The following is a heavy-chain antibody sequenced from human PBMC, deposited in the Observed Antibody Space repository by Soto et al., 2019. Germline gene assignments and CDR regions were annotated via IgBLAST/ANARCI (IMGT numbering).Heavy chain of an antibody. CDR3: ARSGPGGYIDY. J-gene: IGHJ4*02. Sequence: PSQTRSLTCAISGYSVSSNNAAWNLIRQSPSRGLEWLGRTYYRSKWYNHYAVSVKSRITVNPDTSKNQFSLQLNSVTPEDTAVYYCARSGPGGYIDYWGQGTLVTVSS. CDR1: GYSVSSNNAA. V-gene: IGHV6-1*01. CDR2: TYYRSKWYN. D-gene: IGHD3-22*01.